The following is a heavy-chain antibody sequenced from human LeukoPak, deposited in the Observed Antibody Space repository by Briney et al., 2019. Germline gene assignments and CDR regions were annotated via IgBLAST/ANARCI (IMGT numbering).Heavy chain of an antibody. J-gene: IGHJ1*01. CDR1: GFTFSSYS. Sequence: GGSLRLSCAASGFTFSSYSMNWVRQAPGKGLEWVSSISSSSSHIYYADSVKGRFTISRDNAKNSLYLQMNSLRAEDTAVYYCARGLQLSYFWGQGTLVTVSS. CDR3: ARGLQLSYF. CDR2: ISSSSSHI. D-gene: IGHD4-11*01. V-gene: IGHV3-21*01.